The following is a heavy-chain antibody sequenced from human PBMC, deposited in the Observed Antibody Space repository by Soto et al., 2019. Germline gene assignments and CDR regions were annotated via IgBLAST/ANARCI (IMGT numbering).Heavy chain of an antibody. V-gene: IGHV1-18*01. J-gene: IGHJ4*02. Sequence: ASVKVSCKASGYTFTSYGISWVRQAPGQGLEWMGWISAYSGNTNYAQKLQGRVTMTTDTSTSTAYMELRSLRSDDTAVYYCARGSLYCISTSCHPADYWGQGTLVTVSS. CDR3: ARGSLYCISTSCHPADY. CDR1: GYTFTSYG. CDR2: ISAYSGNT. D-gene: IGHD2-2*01.